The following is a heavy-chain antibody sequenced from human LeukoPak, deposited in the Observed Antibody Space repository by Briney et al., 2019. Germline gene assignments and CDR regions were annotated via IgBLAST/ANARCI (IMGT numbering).Heavy chain of an antibody. D-gene: IGHD3-16*02. J-gene: IGHJ4*02. CDR3: ARDYAWDSYGLVLDS. CDR2: ISSSSSYI. V-gene: IGHV3-21*01. CDR1: GFTFSSYS. Sequence: GGSLRLSCAASGFTFSSYSMNWVRQAPGKGLEWVSSISSSSSYIYYADSVKGRFTISRDNAKNSLYLQMNSLRAEDTAVYYCARDYAWDSYGLVLDSWGQGALVTVSS.